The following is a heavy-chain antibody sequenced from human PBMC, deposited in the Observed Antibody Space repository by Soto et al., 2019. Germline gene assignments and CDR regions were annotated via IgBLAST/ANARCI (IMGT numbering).Heavy chain of an antibody. CDR2: ISGSGGST. V-gene: IGHV3-23*01. CDR1: GFTFSSYA. J-gene: IGHJ5*02. Sequence: EVQLLESGGGLVQPGGSLRLSCAASGFTFSSYAMSWVRQAPGKGLEWVSAISGSGGSTYYADSVKGRFTISRDNSKNTLYLQMNSLRAEDTAVYYCAKAAGGSRPLLNWFDPWGQGTLVTVSS. D-gene: IGHD6-13*01. CDR3: AKAAGGSRPLLNWFDP.